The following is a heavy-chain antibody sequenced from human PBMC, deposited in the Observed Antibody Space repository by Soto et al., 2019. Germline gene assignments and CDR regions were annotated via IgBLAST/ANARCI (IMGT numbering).Heavy chain of an antibody. J-gene: IGHJ6*02. CDR3: AKLGVTIFGVVIHYGMDV. CDR2: ISYDGSNK. V-gene: IGHV3-30*18. D-gene: IGHD3-3*01. Sequence: GGSLRLSCAASGFTFSSYGMHWVRQAPGKGLEWVAVISYDGSNKYYADSVKGRFTISRDNSKNTLYLQMNSLRAEDTAVYYCAKLGVTIFGVVIHYGMDVWGQGTTVTVSS. CDR1: GFTFSSYG.